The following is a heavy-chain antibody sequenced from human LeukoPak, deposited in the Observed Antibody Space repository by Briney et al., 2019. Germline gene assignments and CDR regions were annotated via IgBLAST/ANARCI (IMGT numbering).Heavy chain of an antibody. CDR2: IYPGDSDT. CDR3: AREYSSSWYGYFDL. J-gene: IGHJ2*01. D-gene: IGHD6-13*01. Sequence: GESLKISCQGSGYRFTSYWIGWVRQTPVKGLEWMGIIYPGDSDTRYSPSFQGQVTISADKSISTAYLQWSSLKASDTAMYYCAREYSSSWYGYFDLWGRGTLVTVSS. V-gene: IGHV5-51*01. CDR1: GYRFTSYW.